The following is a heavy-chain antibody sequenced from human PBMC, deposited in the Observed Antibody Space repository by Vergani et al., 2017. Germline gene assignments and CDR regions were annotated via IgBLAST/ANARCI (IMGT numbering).Heavy chain of an antibody. J-gene: IGHJ6*02. Sequence: QVQLQESGPGLVKPSGTLSLTCAVSGGSLSSSNWWSWVRQPPGKGLEWIGEIYHSGSTNYNPSLKSRVTISVDKSKNQFSLKLSSVTAADTAVYYCARDRRDSYDSSGYFYYYYGMDVWGQGTTVTVSS. CDR1: GGSLSSSNW. D-gene: IGHD3-22*01. V-gene: IGHV4-4*02. CDR3: ARDRRDSYDSSGYFYYYYGMDV. CDR2: IYHSGST.